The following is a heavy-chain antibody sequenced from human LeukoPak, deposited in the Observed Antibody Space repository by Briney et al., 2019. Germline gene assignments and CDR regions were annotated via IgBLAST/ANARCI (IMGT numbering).Heavy chain of an antibody. D-gene: IGHD3-22*01. CDR1: GGSFSGYY. J-gene: IGHJ4*02. CDR3: ALRSSGFYLTLDY. V-gene: IGHV4-34*01. CDR2: INHSGST. Sequence: SETLSLTCAVYGGSFSGYYWSWIRQPPGKGLEWIGEINHSGSTNYNPSLKSRVTISVDTSKNQFSLKLSSVTAADTAVYYCALRSSGFYLTLDYWGQGTLVTVSS.